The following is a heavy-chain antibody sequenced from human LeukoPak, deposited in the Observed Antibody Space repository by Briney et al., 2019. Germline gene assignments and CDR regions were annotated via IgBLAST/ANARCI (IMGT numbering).Heavy chain of an antibody. V-gene: IGHV1-18*01. J-gene: IGHJ4*02. CDR2: ISAYNGNT. Sequence: ASVKVSCKASGYTFTSDGISWVRQAPGQGLEWMGWISAYNGNTNYAQKLQGRVTMTTDTSTSTAYMELRSLRSDDTAVYYCARDSLAVGYCSGGSCPGGFDYWGQGTLVTVSS. CDR3: ARDSLAVGYCSGGSCPGGFDY. D-gene: IGHD2-15*01. CDR1: GYTFTSDG.